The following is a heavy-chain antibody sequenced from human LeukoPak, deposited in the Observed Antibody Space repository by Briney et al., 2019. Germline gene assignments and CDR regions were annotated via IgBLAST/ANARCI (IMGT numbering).Heavy chain of an antibody. CDR1: GFTFSSYA. CDR2: IYSGGTT. J-gene: IGHJ4*02. V-gene: IGHV3-66*01. CDR3: ATISSGWYYFDF. Sequence: GGSLRLSCAASGFTFSSYAMSWVRQAPGKGLEWVSVIYSGGTTYYADSVKDRFTISRDNSKNTLYIEMNSLRVEDTAVYYCATISSGWYYFDFWGQGTRVTVSS. D-gene: IGHD6-19*01.